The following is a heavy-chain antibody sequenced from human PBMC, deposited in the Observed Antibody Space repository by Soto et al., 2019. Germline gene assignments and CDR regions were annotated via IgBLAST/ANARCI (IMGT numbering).Heavy chain of an antibody. CDR1: GGSISSYY. CDR3: ARDREGIAAH. D-gene: IGHD6-13*01. J-gene: IGHJ4*02. CDR2: IYYSGST. V-gene: IGHV4-59*01. Sequence: SETLSLTCTVSGGSISSYYWSWIRRPPGKGLEWIGYIYYSGSTNYNPSLKSRVTISVDTSKNQFSLKLSSVTAADTAVYYCARDREGIAAHWGQGTLVTVSS.